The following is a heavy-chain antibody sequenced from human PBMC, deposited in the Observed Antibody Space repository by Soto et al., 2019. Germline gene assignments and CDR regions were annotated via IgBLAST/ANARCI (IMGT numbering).Heavy chain of an antibody. D-gene: IGHD3-3*01. CDR2: ISYDGSNK. CDR3: AKDNYYDFWSGKSPLDY. CDR1: GFTFSSYG. V-gene: IGHV3-30*18. Sequence: GGSLRLSCAASGFTFSSYGMHWVRQAPGKGLEWVAVISYDGSNKYYADSVKGRFTISRDNSKNTLYLQMNSLRAEDTAVYYCAKDNYYDFWSGKSPLDYWGQGTLVTVSS. J-gene: IGHJ4*02.